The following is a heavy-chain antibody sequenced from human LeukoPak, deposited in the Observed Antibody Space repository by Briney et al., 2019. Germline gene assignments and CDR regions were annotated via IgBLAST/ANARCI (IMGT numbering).Heavy chain of an antibody. D-gene: IGHD5-18*01. CDR2: IKQDGSEK. CDR3: ARDPGDRAIDRWFDP. V-gene: IGHV3-7*03. Sequence: GGSLRLSCGAYGFTFSSYWMSWVRQAPGKGLEWVANIKQDGSEKYYVDSVKGRFIISRDNAKNSLYLHMNDLRAEDTAVYYCARDPGDRAIDRWFDPWGQGTLVTVSS. J-gene: IGHJ5*02. CDR1: GFTFSSYW.